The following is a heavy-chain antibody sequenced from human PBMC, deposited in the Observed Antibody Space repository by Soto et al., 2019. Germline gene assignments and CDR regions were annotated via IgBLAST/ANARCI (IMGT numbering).Heavy chain of an antibody. J-gene: IGHJ4*02. CDR2: VYYRGRS. Sequence: SETLSLTCTVSGGSVSNSNYYWGWIRQSPGKGLEWIGSVYYRGRSYSKSSVKSRVTISVDTSRNQFSLNLNSVTASDTAVYYCVSQRTSVLTQAYFDYWGPGALVTVSS. D-gene: IGHD2-8*01. CDR3: VSQRTSVLTQAYFDY. CDR1: GGSVSNSNYY. V-gene: IGHV4-39*01.